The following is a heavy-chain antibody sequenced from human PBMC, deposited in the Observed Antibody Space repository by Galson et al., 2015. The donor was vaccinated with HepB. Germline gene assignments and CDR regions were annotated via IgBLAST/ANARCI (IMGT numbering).Heavy chain of an antibody. J-gene: IGHJ4*02. CDR2: IIPILGIV. Sequence: SVKVSCKASGGTFSSFAISWVRQAPGQGLEWMGLIIPILGIVNNVQKFQGRVTITADKSKSTAYIEQNSLTSEDTAVDYCATAPRLKCRGSSCYNDYWGQGTLVTVSS. CDR1: GGTFSSFA. D-gene: IGHD2-2*02. CDR3: ATAPRLKCRGSSCYNDY. V-gene: IGHV1-69*10.